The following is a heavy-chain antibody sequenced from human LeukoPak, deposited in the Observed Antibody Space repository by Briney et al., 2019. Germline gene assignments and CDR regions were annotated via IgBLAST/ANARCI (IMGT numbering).Heavy chain of an antibody. Sequence: GGSLRLSCAASGFTFSSYAMHWVRQAPGKGLEWVAVISYDGSNKYYADSVKGRFTISRDNSKNTLYLQMNRLRAEDTAVYYCARDPGWYYFDYWGQGTLVTVSS. CDR1: GFTFSSYA. D-gene: IGHD6-19*01. CDR2: ISYDGSNK. J-gene: IGHJ4*02. CDR3: ARDPGWYYFDY. V-gene: IGHV3-30*04.